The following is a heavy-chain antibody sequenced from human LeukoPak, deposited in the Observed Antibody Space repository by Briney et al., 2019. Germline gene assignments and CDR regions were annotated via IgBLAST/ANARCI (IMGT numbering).Heavy chain of an antibody. V-gene: IGHV4-59*08. Sequence: SETLSLTCTVSGGSISSYYWSLIRQPPGKGLEWIGYIHSSGSAKYNPSLQSRVTMSVDTSQNHFSLKLTSVTAADTAVYYCARQRNYYYYGMDVWGPGTPVTVSS. CDR3: ARQRNYYYYGMDV. CDR2: IHSSGSA. J-gene: IGHJ6*02. CDR1: GGSISSYY.